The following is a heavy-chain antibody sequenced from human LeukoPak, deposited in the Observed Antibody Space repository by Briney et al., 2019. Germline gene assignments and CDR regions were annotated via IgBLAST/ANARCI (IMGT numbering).Heavy chain of an antibody. Sequence: SETLSLTCTVSGGSISSHYWSWIRQPPGKGLEWIGYIYYSGRTNYNPSLKSRVTISVDTSKKQFSLKLSSVTAADTTVYYCARDTAAGKTYYYYYYMDVWGKGTTVTVSS. D-gene: IGHD6-13*01. CDR2: IYYSGRT. V-gene: IGHV4-59*11. CDR3: ARDTAAGKTYYYYYYMDV. CDR1: GGSISSHY. J-gene: IGHJ6*03.